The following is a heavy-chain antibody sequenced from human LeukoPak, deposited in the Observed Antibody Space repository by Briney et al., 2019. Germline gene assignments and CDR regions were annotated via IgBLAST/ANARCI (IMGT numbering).Heavy chain of an antibody. CDR3: ARGGTEGGLEISFFFDL. V-gene: IGHV4-59*01. CDR1: GGSISGSY. CDR2: IFYGST. D-gene: IGHD1-1*01. J-gene: IGHJ2*01. Sequence: SETLSLTCTVSGGSISGSYWSWIRQPPGKGLEWIGYIFYGSTNYNPSLKRRVTISVDTSKNLFSLKLSSVTAADTAVYYCARGGTEGGLEISFFFDLWGRGTLVTVSS.